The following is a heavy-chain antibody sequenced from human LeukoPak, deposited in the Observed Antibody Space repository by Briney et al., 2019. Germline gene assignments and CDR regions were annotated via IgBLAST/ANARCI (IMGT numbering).Heavy chain of an antibody. J-gene: IGHJ4*02. V-gene: IGHV4-34*01. CDR2: INHSGST. CDR1: GGSFSGYY. Sequence: SSETLSLTCAVYGGSFSGYYWSWIRQPPGKGLEWIGEINHSGSTNYNPSLKSRVTISVDTSKNQFSLKLSSVTAADTAVYYCARGGYCSSTSCYPFDYWGQGTLVTVSS. D-gene: IGHD2-2*01. CDR3: ARGGYCSSTSCYPFDY.